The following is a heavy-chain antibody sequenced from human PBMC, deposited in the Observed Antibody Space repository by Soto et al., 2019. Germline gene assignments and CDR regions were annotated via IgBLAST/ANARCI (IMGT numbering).Heavy chain of an antibody. CDR3: ARMGPRAARPSY. Sequence: QVQLAESGGGLVEPGGYLRLSCAASGFTFSDYDMSWIRQAPGKGLEWVSFVSSSGTTMYYADSVKGRFTISRDNANNSLYLQMNSLRAEDTAVYYCARMGPRAARPSYWGQGTLVTVSS. J-gene: IGHJ4*02. D-gene: IGHD6-6*01. V-gene: IGHV3-11*01. CDR2: VSSSGTTM. CDR1: GFTFSDYD.